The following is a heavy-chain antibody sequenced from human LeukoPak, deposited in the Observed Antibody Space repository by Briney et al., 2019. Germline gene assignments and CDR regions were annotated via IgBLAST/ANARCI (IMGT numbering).Heavy chain of an antibody. V-gene: IGHV4-59*08. CDR3: ATYTRHCSGGTCYSIDC. D-gene: IGHD2-15*01. CDR2: MYYSGDS. CDR1: GDSISSYH. Sequence: SETLSLTCTVSGDSISSYHWTWIRQSPGRGLEWIGYMYYSGDSNYNPSLKSRVTISLDTSNNQFSLKLSSVTAADTAIYYCATYTRHCSGGTCYSIDCWGQGTLVTVSS. J-gene: IGHJ4*02.